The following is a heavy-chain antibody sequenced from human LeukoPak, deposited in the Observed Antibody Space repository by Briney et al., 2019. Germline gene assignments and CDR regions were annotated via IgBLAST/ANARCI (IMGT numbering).Heavy chain of an antibody. V-gene: IGHV3-11*01. CDR3: ARDPPTAVILFDY. D-gene: IGHD2-2*01. Sequence: GGSLRLSCTASGFTFSDYYMSWIRQAPGKGLEWLSHISGDSDTIYYADSVKGRFSISRDNAKNSVFLQMNSLRPEDTAVYFCARDPPTAVILFDYWGLGTLVTVSS. CDR2: ISGDSDTI. J-gene: IGHJ4*02. CDR1: GFTFSDYY.